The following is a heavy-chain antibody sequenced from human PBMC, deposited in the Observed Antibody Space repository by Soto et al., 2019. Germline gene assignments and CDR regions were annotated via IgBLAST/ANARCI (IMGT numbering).Heavy chain of an antibody. CDR1: GGSIRSAGHY. V-gene: IGHV4-31*03. CDR3: ARVSATGTRWFDP. D-gene: IGHD6-13*01. CDR2: IHYTGRT. J-gene: IGHJ5*02. Sequence: SETLSLTCTVSGGSIRSAGHYWSWIRHYPGKGREWIGYIHYTGRTYYNPSLESRATISVDTSKEHFSLKLSSVTAADTAVYYCARVSATGTRWFDPWGQGTLVTVSS.